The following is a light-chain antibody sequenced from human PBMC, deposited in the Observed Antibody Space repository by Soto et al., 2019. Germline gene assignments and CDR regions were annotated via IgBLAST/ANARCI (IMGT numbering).Light chain of an antibody. CDR1: SGHSNYA. CDR3: QTWGSGIVV. Sequence: QPVLTQSPSASASLGASVKLTCTLSSGHSNYAIAWHQQQSEKGPRYLMKLNSDGSHSKGDGIPDRFSGSSSGAERYLTISRLQSEDDADYYCQTWGSGIVVFGGGTKLTLL. V-gene: IGLV4-69*01. CDR2: LNSDGSH. J-gene: IGLJ2*01.